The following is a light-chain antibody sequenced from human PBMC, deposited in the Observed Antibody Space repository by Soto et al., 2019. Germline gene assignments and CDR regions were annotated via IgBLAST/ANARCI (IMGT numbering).Light chain of an antibody. Sequence: QSVLTQPPSASGTPGQRVTISCSGSSSNIGSNTVNWYHQLPGTAPKHLIYSNNQRPSGVPDRFSGSTSGTSASLAISGLQSEDEDDYYCAAWDDSLNGYVFGTGTKLTVL. CDR3: AAWDDSLNGYV. CDR1: SSNIGSNT. V-gene: IGLV1-44*01. J-gene: IGLJ1*01. CDR2: SNN.